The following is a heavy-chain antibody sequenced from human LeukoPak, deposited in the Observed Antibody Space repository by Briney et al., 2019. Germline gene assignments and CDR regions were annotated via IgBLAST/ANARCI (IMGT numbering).Heavy chain of an antibody. D-gene: IGHD3-22*01. V-gene: IGHV4-59*01. Sequence: SETLSLTCAVYGGSFSGYYWSWIRQPPGKGLEWIGYIYYSGSTNYNPSLKSRVTISVDTSKNQFSLKLSSVTAADTAVYYCAREGLVVSRAFDIWGQGTMVTVSS. J-gene: IGHJ3*02. CDR3: AREGLVVSRAFDI. CDR2: IYYSGST. CDR1: GGSFSGYY.